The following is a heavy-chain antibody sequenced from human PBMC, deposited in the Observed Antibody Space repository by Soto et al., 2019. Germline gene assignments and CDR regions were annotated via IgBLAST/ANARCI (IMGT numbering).Heavy chain of an antibody. V-gene: IGHV4-31*03. CDR1: GGSISTVAHY. CDR2: IYDTGST. Sequence: PPERLSLTCFVSGGSISTVAHYCSWILQPPGKGLEWIGSIYDTGSTYYSKSLRSRLTMSVDTSKSQFSLRLSSVTAADTAVYYCARATGTLRSRNCDYWGQGSLVSVS. J-gene: IGHJ4*02. D-gene: IGHD1-1*01. CDR3: ARATGTLRSRNCDY.